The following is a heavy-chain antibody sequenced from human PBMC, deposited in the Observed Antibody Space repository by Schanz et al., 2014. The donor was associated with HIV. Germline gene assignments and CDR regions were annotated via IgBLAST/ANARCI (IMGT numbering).Heavy chain of an antibody. D-gene: IGHD6-13*01. CDR2: IWYDGTNI. J-gene: IGHJ5*02. CDR3: AREYYSRNWNWFDP. V-gene: IGHV3-33*01. CDR1: GITFSTSG. Sequence: QVQLVESGGGVVQPGRSLRLSCAASGITFSTSGMHWVRQAPGKGLERGADIWYDGTNIDYADSVKGRFTVSRDNSKNMLYLQMNSLRAEDTAVYYCAREYYSRNWNWFDPWGQGTLVTVSS.